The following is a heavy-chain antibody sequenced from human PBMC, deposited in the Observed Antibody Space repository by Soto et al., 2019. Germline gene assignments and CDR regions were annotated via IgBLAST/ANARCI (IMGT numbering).Heavy chain of an antibody. V-gene: IGHV3-23*01. Sequence: EVQLSESGGGLVQPGGSLRLSCTASGFIFRNYVMTWVRQAPGKGLEWVSSIIGSGGTTYYTDSVKGRFTISRDNSKNTLFLQINTLRAEDTAVYYCAKRPLELHMYDYCAHGTLVTVSS. CDR1: GFIFRNYV. CDR3: AKRPLELHMYDY. J-gene: IGHJ4*01. CDR2: IIGSGGTT. D-gene: IGHD1-7*01.